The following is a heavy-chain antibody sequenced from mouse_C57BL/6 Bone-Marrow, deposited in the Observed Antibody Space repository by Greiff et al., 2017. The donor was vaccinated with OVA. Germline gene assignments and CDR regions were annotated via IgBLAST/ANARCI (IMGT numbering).Heavy chain of an antibody. CDR3: ASHLLLRTYFDY. D-gene: IGHD1-1*01. Sequence: VQVVESGPELVKPGASVKISCKASGYAFSSSWMNWVKQRPGKGLEWIGRLYPGDGDTNYNGKFKGKATLTADKSSSTAYMQLSSLTSEDSAVYFCASHLLLRTYFDYWGQGTTLTVSS. CDR2: LYPGDGDT. V-gene: IGHV1-82*01. CDR1: GYAFSSSW. J-gene: IGHJ2*01.